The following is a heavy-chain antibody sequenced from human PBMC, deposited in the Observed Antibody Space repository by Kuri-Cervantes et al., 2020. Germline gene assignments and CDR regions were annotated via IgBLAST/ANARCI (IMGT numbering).Heavy chain of an antibody. CDR1: GYSFSNYW. J-gene: IGHJ2*01. V-gene: IGHV5-51*01. D-gene: IGHD1-26*01. CDR3: ARRDGWELLPLEVHWYFDL. Sequence: KVSCKGSGYSFSNYWIGWVRQMPGKGLEWMGIIYPGDSDTRYSPSFQGQVTISADKSIGTAYLQWSSLKASDTAMYYCARRDGWELLPLEVHWYFDLWGRGTLVTVSS. CDR2: IYPGDSDT.